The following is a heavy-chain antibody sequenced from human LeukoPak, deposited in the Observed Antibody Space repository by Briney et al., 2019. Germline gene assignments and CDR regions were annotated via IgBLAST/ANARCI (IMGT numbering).Heavy chain of an antibody. V-gene: IGHV3-21*01. CDR1: GFTFSSYS. CDR3: ARWPRAARPGLSAWFDP. D-gene: IGHD6-6*01. CDR2: ISSSSSYI. J-gene: IGHJ5*02. Sequence: GGSLRLSCAASGFTFSSYSMNWARQAPGKGLEWVSSISSSSSYIYYADSVKGRFTISRENAKNSLYLQMNSLRAEDTAVYYCARWPRAARPGLSAWFDPWGQGTLVTVSS.